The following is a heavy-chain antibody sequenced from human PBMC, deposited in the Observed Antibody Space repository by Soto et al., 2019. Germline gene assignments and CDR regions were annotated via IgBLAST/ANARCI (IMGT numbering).Heavy chain of an antibody. CDR2: IYYSGNT. J-gene: IGHJ6*02. CDR1: GGSVSSSSYY. V-gene: IGHV4-39*01. CDR3: ARLRASAYYYYGMDV. Sequence: QLQLQESVPGLVKPSETLSLTCPVSGGSVSSSSYYWGWLRQPPGKGLEWIGTIYYSGNTYYNPSRKSRVTIFLDTSENQVSLKLSSVTAAYSAFYYCARLRASAYYYYGMDVWCQGHTVTVSS. D-gene: IGHD6-25*01.